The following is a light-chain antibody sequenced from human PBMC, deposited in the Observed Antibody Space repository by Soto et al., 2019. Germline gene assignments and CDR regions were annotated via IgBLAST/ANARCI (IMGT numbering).Light chain of an antibody. CDR3: QQYIKWPIT. V-gene: IGKV3-15*01. Sequence: EIVLTQSPGTLSVSPLERGPLXCRASQSVSSNLAWYQQKPGQAPRLLISDASTRATGIPARFSGSGSGTEFTLTVSSLQSEDFAVYYCQQYIKWPITFGQGTRLEIK. J-gene: IGKJ5*01. CDR2: DAS. CDR1: QSVSSN.